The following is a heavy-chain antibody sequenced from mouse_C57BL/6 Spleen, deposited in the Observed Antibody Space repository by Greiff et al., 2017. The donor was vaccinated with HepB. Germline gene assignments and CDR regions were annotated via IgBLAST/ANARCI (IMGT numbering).Heavy chain of an antibody. CDR3: ARSRDYDDAMDY. V-gene: IGHV1-61*01. D-gene: IGHD2-4*01. CDR1: GYTFTSYW. J-gene: IGHJ4*01. CDR2: IYPSDSET. Sequence: VQLQQPGAELVRPGSSVKLSCKASGYTFTSYWMDWVKQRPGQGLEWIGNIYPSDSETHYNQKFKDKATLTVDKSSSTAYMQLSSLTSEDSAVYYCARSRDYDDAMDYWGQGTSVTVSS.